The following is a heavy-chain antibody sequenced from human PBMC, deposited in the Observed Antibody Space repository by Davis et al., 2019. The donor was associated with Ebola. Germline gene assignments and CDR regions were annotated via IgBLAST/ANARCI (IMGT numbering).Heavy chain of an antibody. CDR1: AGSSSGYY. V-gene: IGHV4-34*01. CDR2: INHRGST. Sequence: SETLSLTCAVYAGSSSGYYWSRIRQPPGKGLEWIGEINHRGSTNYNPSLKSRVTISVDTSKNQFSLKLSSVTAADTAVYYCARGPSIAGLDYWGQGTLVTVSS. D-gene: IGHD6-6*01. J-gene: IGHJ4*02. CDR3: ARGPSIAGLDY.